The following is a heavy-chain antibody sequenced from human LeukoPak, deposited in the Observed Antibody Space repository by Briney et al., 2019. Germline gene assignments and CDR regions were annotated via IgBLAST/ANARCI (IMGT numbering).Heavy chain of an antibody. CDR1: DDSITMYY. D-gene: IGHD1-1*01. V-gene: IGHV4-59*12. Sequence: SETLSLTCTVSDDSITMYYWTWIRQPPGKGLEWIGYVDHTGSTKFNPSLKSRVTVSIDTSRNQFSLKLNSVTAADTAIYYCARGPGPLQLERLEAFDVWGQGTMVTVSS. CDR2: VDHTGST. J-gene: IGHJ3*01. CDR3: ARGPGPLQLERLEAFDV.